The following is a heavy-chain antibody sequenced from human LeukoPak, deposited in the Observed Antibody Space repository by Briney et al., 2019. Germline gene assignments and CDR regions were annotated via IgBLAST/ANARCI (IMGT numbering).Heavy chain of an antibody. D-gene: IGHD3-16*01. Sequence: GGSLRLSCAASGFSFNSDWMDWARQAPGKGLEWVANIKHDESEKNYLDSVKGRFTISRDNAQNSLYLQMNGLRVEDTAVYYCTRRLDDWGQGTLVTVSS. V-gene: IGHV3-7*01. CDR2: IKHDESEK. CDR3: TRRLDD. CDR1: GFSFNSDW. J-gene: IGHJ4*02.